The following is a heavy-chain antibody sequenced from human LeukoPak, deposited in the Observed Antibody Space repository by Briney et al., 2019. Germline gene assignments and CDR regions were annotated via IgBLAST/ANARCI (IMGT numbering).Heavy chain of an antibody. D-gene: IGHD3-16*02. CDR2: ISSSGRTI. CDR1: GFTFSDYY. CDR3: ARGSGAFGGVIAL. Sequence: PGGSLRLSCVASGFTFSDYYMNWIRQAPGKGLEWLSYISSSGRTINYADSVKGRFTISRDNAKNSLYPELDSVRAEDTAEYYCARGSGAFGGVIALWGQGTLVTVSS. J-gene: IGHJ4*02. V-gene: IGHV3-11*01.